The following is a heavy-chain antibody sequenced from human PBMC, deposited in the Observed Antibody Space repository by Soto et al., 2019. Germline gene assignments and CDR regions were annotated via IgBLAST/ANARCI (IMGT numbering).Heavy chain of an antibody. Sequence: QVQLVESGGGVVQPGRSLRLSCAASGFTFSSYGMHWVRQAPGTGLEWVAVIWYDGSNKYYADSVKGRFTISRDNSKNTLYLQMNRLRAEDTAVYYGARDGNNVLLWLGELETGNWFDPWGQGTLVTVSS. V-gene: IGHV3-33*01. CDR2: IWYDGSNK. CDR3: ARDGNNVLLWLGELETGNWFDP. D-gene: IGHD3-10*01. CDR1: GFTFSSYG. J-gene: IGHJ5*02.